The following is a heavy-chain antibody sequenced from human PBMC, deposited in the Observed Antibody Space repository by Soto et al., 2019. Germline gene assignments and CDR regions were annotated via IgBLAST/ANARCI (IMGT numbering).Heavy chain of an antibody. CDR3: AGPHERAGLGT. V-gene: IGHV1-3*01. CDR1: ENTFSTYL. Sequence: ASVKVSCKASENTFSTYLVHWVRQVHGQGLEWMGWHNGYNGQTEYSQKFQGRVTITRDTSAKTAYLELRSLTSEDAAVYYCAGPHERAGLGTWGQGTLATV. J-gene: IGHJ5*02. CDR2: HNGYNGQT.